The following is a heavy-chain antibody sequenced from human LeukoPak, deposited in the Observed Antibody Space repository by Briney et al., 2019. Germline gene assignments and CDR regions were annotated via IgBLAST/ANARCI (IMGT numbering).Heavy chain of an antibody. Sequence: PVGSLRLSCASTGFTFSSYGMHSVRQAPAKGLEGVAFIRYDGSNKYYADSVMGRFTISRDNSKNTLYLQMNSLRAEDTAVYYCARDLTTSSTAYFHHWGQGTLVTVSA. CDR1: GFTFSSYG. V-gene: IGHV3-30*02. CDR2: IRYDGSNK. D-gene: IGHD3-22*01. J-gene: IGHJ1*01. CDR3: ARDLTTSSTAYFHH.